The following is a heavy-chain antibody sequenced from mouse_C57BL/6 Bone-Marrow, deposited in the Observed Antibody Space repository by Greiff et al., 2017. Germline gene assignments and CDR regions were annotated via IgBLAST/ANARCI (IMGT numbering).Heavy chain of an antibody. CDR3: GGGYYGYAMDY. V-gene: IGHV5-4*01. CDR2: ISDGGSYT. D-gene: IGHD1-1*01. Sequence: EVHLVESGGGLVKPGGSLKLSCAASGFTFSSYAMSWVRQTPEKRLEWVATISDGGSYTYYPDNVKGRFTISRDNAENNLYLQMSHLESEDTARYYGGGGYYGYAMDYWGQGTSVTVSS. J-gene: IGHJ4*01. CDR1: GFTFSSYA.